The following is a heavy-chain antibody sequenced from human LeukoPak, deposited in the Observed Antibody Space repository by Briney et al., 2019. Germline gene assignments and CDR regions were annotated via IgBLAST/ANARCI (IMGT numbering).Heavy chain of an antibody. CDR1: GFTFSSYG. Sequence: GGSLRLSCAASGFTFSSYGMHWVRQAPGKGLEWVAVIWYDGSNKYYADSVKGRFTISRDNTKNTLYLQMNSLRAEDTAVYYCARDSGSYSHWGQGTLVTVSS. CDR3: ARDSGSYSH. V-gene: IGHV3-33*01. D-gene: IGHD1-26*01. CDR2: IWYDGSNK. J-gene: IGHJ4*02.